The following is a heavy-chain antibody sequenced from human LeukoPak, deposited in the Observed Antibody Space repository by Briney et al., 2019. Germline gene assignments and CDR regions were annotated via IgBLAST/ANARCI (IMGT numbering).Heavy chain of an antibody. Sequence: PSETLSLTCSVSGGSISGYYWSWIRQLPGERLEWIGFGYHNGRTTYNPSLESRVTISVDTSRNQVSLNLRFVTAADTALYFCARRRAESSGPSFYYFYMDVWGKGTTVSVSS. D-gene: IGHD2-8*02. CDR3: ARRRAESSGPSFYYFYMDV. CDR2: GYHNGRT. J-gene: IGHJ6*03. CDR1: GGSISGYY. V-gene: IGHV4-59*01.